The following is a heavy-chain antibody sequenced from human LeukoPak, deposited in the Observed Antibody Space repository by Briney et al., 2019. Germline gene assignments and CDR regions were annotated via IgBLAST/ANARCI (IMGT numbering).Heavy chain of an antibody. CDR1: GFTFSSYI. CDR3: ATEDQYGSFNFDY. V-gene: IGHV3-21*01. J-gene: IGHJ4*02. CDR2: ISSSSSYI. Sequence: GGSLRLSCAASGFTFSSYIMNWVRQAPGKGLEWVSSISSSSSYIYYADSVKGRFTISRDNAKNSLYLQMNSLRAEDTAVYYCATEDQYGSFNFDYWGQGTLVTVSS. D-gene: IGHD3-10*01.